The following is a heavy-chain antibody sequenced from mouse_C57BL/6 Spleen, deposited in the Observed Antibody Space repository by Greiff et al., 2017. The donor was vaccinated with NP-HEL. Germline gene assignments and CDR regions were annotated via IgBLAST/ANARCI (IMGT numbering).Heavy chain of an antibody. CDR2: IDPENGDT. D-gene: IGHD4-1*01. J-gene: IGHJ3*01. CDR3: TKLGLPWFAY. V-gene: IGHV14-4*01. CDR1: GFNIKDDY. Sequence: EVQLQQSGAELVRPGASVKLSCTASGFNIKDDYMHWVKQRPEQGLEWIGWIDPENGDTEYASKFQGKATITADTSSNTAYLQLSSLTSEDTAVYYCTKLGLPWFAYWGQGTLVTVSA.